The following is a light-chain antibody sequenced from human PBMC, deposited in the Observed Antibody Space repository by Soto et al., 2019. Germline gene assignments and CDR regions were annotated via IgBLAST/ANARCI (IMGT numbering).Light chain of an antibody. CDR3: QHYGSPPSS. V-gene: IGKV3-20*01. CDR2: GAS. Sequence: EIVLTQSPGTLYLSPGERATLSCRASQSVSSSYLAWYQQKPGQAPRLLIYGASSRATGIPDRFNGSGSGTDFTLTISTLDPDVFSCYYDQHYGSPPSSCGGATIVEIK. J-gene: IGKJ4*01. CDR1: QSVSSSY.